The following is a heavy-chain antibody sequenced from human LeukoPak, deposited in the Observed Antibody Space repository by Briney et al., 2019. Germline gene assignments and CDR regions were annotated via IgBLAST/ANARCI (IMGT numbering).Heavy chain of an antibody. V-gene: IGHV3-64*01. Sequence: PGGSLRLSCAASGFTFSSYAMHWVRQAPGKGLEYVSATSSNGGSTYYANSVKGRFTISRDNSKNTLYLQMGSLRAEDMAVYYCARVMLDGYNSGFDYWGQGTLVTVSS. CDR1: GFTFSSYA. CDR2: TSSNGGST. D-gene: IGHD5-24*01. J-gene: IGHJ4*02. CDR3: ARVMLDGYNSGFDY.